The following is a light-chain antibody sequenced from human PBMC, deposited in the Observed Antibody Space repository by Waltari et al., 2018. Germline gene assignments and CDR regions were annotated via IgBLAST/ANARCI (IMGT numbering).Light chain of an antibody. V-gene: IGKV3-20*01. CDR1: QSISRY. J-gene: IGKJ1*01. CDR3: QNHERLPAT. CDR2: GAS. Sequence: EVVLTQSLDTLSLSPGERATLFCRASQSISRYLVWYQQRPGQAPRLLIYGASIRAAGIPDRFSGSGSGTDFTLSISRLEPEDFAVYYCQNHERLPATFGQGTRVEIK.